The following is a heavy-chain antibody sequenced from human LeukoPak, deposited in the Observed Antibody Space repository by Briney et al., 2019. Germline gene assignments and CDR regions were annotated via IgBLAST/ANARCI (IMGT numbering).Heavy chain of an antibody. D-gene: IGHD2-2*01. CDR1: GFTFSNYW. CDR3: ARRRRDTHYQVFDY. CDR2: IKEDGSEK. Sequence: GGSLRLSCVASGFTFSNYWMNWVRQAPGKGLEWVANIKEDGSEKYYVDSVKGRFTISRDNAKNSVYLQMSSLRDEDTAVFYCARRRRDTHYQVFDYWGHGTLVTVSS. V-gene: IGHV3-7*01. J-gene: IGHJ4*01.